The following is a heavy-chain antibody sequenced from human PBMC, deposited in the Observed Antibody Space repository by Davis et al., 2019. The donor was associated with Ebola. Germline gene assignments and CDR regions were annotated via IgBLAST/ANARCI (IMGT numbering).Heavy chain of an antibody. CDR2: IKQDGSEK. Sequence: GESLKISCAASGFMFSDSWMTWVRQAPGKGLEWVANIKQDGSEKNYVDSVKGRFTISRDNAENLLYLQMNSLRAEDTAVYYCATPYTVTYWGQGTLVTVSA. D-gene: IGHD3-16*01. CDR1: GFMFSDSW. CDR3: ATPYTVTY. V-gene: IGHV3-7*03. J-gene: IGHJ4*02.